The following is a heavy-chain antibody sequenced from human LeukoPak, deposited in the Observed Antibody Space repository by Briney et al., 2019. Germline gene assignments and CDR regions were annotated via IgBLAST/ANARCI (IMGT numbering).Heavy chain of an antibody. Sequence: PSETLSLTCTVSGGSISSYYWSWIRQPPGKGLEWIGYIYYSGSTNYNPSLKSRVTISVDTSKNQFSLKLSSVTAADTAVYYCARFRTFGYYDFWSGFYYFDYWGQGTLVTVSS. D-gene: IGHD3-3*01. J-gene: IGHJ4*02. CDR1: GGSISSYY. V-gene: IGHV4-59*01. CDR2: IYYSGST. CDR3: ARFRTFGYYDFWSGFYYFDY.